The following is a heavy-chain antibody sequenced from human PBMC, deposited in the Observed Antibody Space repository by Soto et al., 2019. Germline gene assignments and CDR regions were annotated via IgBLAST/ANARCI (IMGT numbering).Heavy chain of an antibody. V-gene: IGHV1-69*02. Sequence: SVKVSCKASGDTFSSYTISWVRQAPGQGLEWMGRIIPILGIANYAQKFQGRVTITADKSTSTAYMELSSLRSEDTAVYYCARGGLSIVVVPTFDYWGQGTLVTVSS. CDR3: ARGGLSIVVVPTFDY. J-gene: IGHJ4*02. CDR1: GDTFSSYT. D-gene: IGHD2-2*01. CDR2: IIPILGIA.